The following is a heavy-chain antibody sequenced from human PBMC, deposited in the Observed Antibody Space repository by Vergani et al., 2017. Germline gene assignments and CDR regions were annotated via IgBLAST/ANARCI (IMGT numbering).Heavy chain of an antibody. V-gene: IGHV1-8*01. CDR2: MNPNSGNT. CDR1: GYTFTSYD. CDR3: AGGSSSIILYYYYYMDV. Sequence: QVQLVQSGAEVKKPGASVKVSCKASGYTFTSYDINWVRQATGQGLEWMGWMNPNSGNTGYAQKVQGRVTMTRNTSISTAYMELSSLRSEDTAVYYCAGGSSSIILYYYYYMDVWGKGTTVTVSS. D-gene: IGHD6-6*01. J-gene: IGHJ6*03.